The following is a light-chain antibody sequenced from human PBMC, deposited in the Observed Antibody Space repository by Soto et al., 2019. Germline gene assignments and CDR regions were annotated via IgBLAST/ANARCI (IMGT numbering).Light chain of an antibody. CDR1: QTVNSR. CDR3: QQYGSSSIT. J-gene: IGKJ5*01. Sequence: EIVLTQSPATLSSSPGERATLSCRASQTVNSRLAWYQHKPGQAPRLLIYHTSNRATGIPARFSGSGSGTDFTLTISSLEPEDFAVYYCQQYGSSSITFGQGTRLEI. V-gene: IGKV3-11*01. CDR2: HTS.